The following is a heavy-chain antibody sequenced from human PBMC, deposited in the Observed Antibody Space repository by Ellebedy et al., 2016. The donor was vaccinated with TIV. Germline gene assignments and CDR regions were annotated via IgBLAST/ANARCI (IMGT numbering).Heavy chain of an antibody. J-gene: IGHJ4*02. CDR3: ARDYEIFGVVSHFDY. Sequence: VDSVKGRFTISRVNAKNSLSLQMNSLRAEDTAVYYCARDYEIFGVVSHFDYWGQGTLVTVSS. V-gene: IGHV3-7*03. D-gene: IGHD3-3*01.